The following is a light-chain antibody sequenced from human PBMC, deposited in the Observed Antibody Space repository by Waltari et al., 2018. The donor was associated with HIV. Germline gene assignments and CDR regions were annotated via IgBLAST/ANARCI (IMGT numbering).Light chain of an antibody. Sequence: QSALTRPRSVSGSPGQSVTISCTGTSSDVGGYNYVSWYQQHPGKAPKLMIYDVSKRPSGVPDRFSGSKSGNTASLTISGLQAEDEADYYCCSYAGSSYVVFGGGTKLTVL. V-gene: IGLV2-11*01. CDR1: SSDVGGYNY. J-gene: IGLJ2*01. CDR2: DVS. CDR3: CSYAGSSYVV.